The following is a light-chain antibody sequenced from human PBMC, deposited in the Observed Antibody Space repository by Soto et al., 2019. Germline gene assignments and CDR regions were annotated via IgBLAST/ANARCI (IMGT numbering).Light chain of an antibody. CDR2: EVT. J-gene: IGLJ1*01. V-gene: IGLV2-14*01. Sequence: QSALTQPASVSGSPGQSITISCTGTGSDVGGYDYVSWYQHHPGKAPKVMIYEVTNRPSGVSNRFSGSKSGNTASLTISGLLAEEEADYYCVSYTTSASYVFGPGTKVTVL. CDR1: GSDVGGYDY. CDR3: VSYTTSASYV.